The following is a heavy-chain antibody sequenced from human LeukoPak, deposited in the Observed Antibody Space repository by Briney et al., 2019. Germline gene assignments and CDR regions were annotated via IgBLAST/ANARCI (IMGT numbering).Heavy chain of an antibody. CDR2: IIPIFGTA. V-gene: IGHV1-69*06. CDR3: ARGIIVGTTQGSDY. D-gene: IGHD1-26*01. J-gene: IGHJ4*02. CDR1: GGTFSSYA. Sequence: GASVKVSCKASGGTFSSYAISWVRQAPGQGLEWMGGIIPIFGTANYAQKFQGRVTITADKSTSTAYMELSSLRSEDTAVYYCARGIIVGTTQGSDYWGQGTLVTVSS.